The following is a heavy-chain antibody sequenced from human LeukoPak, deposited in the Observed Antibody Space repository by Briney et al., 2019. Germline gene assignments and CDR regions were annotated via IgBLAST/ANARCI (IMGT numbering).Heavy chain of an antibody. Sequence: PGGSLRLSCEASGFTFSDYYMSWIRQAPGKGLEWVSYISGNSGYTNYADSVKGRFTISRDNAKNSLFLHMNSLRPEDTALYYCATTNDIGNYYFDFWGQGSLVTVSS. CDR2: ISGNSGYT. D-gene: IGHD4-23*01. J-gene: IGHJ4*02. CDR3: ATTNDIGNYYFDF. CDR1: GFTFSDYY. V-gene: IGHV3-11*06.